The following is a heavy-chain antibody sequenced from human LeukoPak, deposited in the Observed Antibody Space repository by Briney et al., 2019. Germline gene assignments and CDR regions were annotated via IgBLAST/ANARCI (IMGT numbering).Heavy chain of an antibody. J-gene: IGHJ4*02. CDR1: GGSISTYY. CDR2: IYYTGTT. V-gene: IGHV4-59*01. CDR3: ARGIRGSGWSYYFDY. Sequence: SETLSLTCTVSGGSISTYYWSWVRQPPGKGLEWIGYIYYTGTTNYNPSLKSRVTMSVDTSKNQFSLKLSSVTAADTAVYYCARGIRGSGWSYYFDYWGQGTLVT. D-gene: IGHD6-19*01.